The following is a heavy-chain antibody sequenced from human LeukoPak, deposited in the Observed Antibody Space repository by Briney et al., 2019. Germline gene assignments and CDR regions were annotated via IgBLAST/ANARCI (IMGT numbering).Heavy chain of an antibody. V-gene: IGHV1-18*01. CDR1: GYSFTRYG. Sequence: ASVKVSCKASGYSFTRYGITWVRQAPGQGLEWMGWISTSNGNTYYAQKFQGRVTMTRDTSTSTVYMELSSLRSEDTAVYYCAREGIAAAGTSGWFDPWGQGTLVTVSS. CDR2: ISTSNGNT. J-gene: IGHJ5*02. D-gene: IGHD6-13*01. CDR3: AREGIAAAGTSGWFDP.